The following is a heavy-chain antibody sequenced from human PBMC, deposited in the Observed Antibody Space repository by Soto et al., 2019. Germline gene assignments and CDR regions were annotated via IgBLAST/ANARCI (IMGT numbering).Heavy chain of an antibody. V-gene: IGHV3-23*01. CDR1: GFTFRSYS. CDR3: VKSGQTSWANLDV. D-gene: IGHD2-2*01. Sequence: EVQLLESGGDLVQPGGSLRLSCAASGFTFRSYSMSWVRQAPGQGLEWVSTISGSGDNTYYADSVKGRFTISRDNSKNALYLQMNSLRAEDTAVYYCVKSGQTSWANLDVWGQGTTVTVSS. J-gene: IGHJ6*02. CDR2: ISGSGDNT.